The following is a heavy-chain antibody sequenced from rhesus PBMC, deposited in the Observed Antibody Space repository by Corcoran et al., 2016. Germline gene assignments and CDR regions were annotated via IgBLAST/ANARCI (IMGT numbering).Heavy chain of an antibody. Sequence: QVQLQESGPGLVKPSETLSLTCAVSGGSISSNYWSWIRQPPGKGLEWFGRLYGSGGSTTYNPSLKSPVTISTDTSKNRFSLKLSFVAAADTAVYYCARSVFTATFDYWGQGVLVTVSS. CDR2: LYGSGGST. J-gene: IGHJ4*01. CDR3: ARSVFTATFDY. D-gene: IGHD2-27*01. V-gene: IGHV4-147*01. CDR1: GGSISSNY.